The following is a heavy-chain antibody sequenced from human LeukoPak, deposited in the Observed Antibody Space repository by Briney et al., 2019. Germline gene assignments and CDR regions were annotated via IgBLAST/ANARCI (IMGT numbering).Heavy chain of an antibody. Sequence: GGSLRPSCAASGFTFSGSAMHWVRQASGKGLEWVGRIRSKANSYATAYAASVKGRFTISRDDSKNTAYLQMNSLKTEDTAVYYCTRHAFWGEWELLDYWGQGTLVTVSS. CDR2: IRSKANSYAT. CDR1: GFTFSGSA. CDR3: TRHAFWGEWELLDY. D-gene: IGHD1-26*01. V-gene: IGHV3-73*01. J-gene: IGHJ4*02.